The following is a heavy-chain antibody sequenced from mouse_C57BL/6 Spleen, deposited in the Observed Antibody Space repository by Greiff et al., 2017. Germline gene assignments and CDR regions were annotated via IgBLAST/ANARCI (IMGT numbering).Heavy chain of an antibody. CDR2: INPNNGGT. CDR1: GYTFTDYY. Sequence: EVQLQQYGPELVKPGASVKISCKASGYTFTDYYMNWVKQSHGKSLEWIGDINPNNGGTSYNQKFKGKATLTVDKSSSTAYMELRSLTSEDSAVYYCARGGSPFAYWGQGTLVTVSA. V-gene: IGHV1-26*01. J-gene: IGHJ3*01. CDR3: ARGGSPFAY.